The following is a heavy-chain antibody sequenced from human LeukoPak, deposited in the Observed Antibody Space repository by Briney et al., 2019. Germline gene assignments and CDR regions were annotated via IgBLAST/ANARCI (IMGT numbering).Heavy chain of an antibody. J-gene: IGHJ4*02. CDR1: GFTFSNAW. D-gene: IGHD2-2*01. CDR2: IKSKTDGGTT. CDR3: TTDGDIVVVPAAVDY. V-gene: IGHV3-15*01. Sequence: GGSLRLSCAASGFTFSNAWMSWVRQAPGKGLEWVGRIKSKTDGGTTDYAAPVKGRFTISRDDSKNTLYLQMNSLKTEGTAVYYCTTDGDIVVVPAAVDYWGQGTLVTVSS.